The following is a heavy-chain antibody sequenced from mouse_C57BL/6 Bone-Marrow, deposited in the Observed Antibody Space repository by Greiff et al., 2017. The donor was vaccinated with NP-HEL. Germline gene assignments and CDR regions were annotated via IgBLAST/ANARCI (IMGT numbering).Heavy chain of an antibody. CDR1: GFSLTSYA. Sequence: VQLQESGPGLVAPSQSLSITCTVSGFSLTSYAISWVRQPPGKGLEWLGVIWTGGGTNYNSAIKSRLSISKDNSKSQVFLKMNSLQTDDTARYYCARNFYGSSFYYFDYWGQGTTLTVSS. D-gene: IGHD1-1*01. CDR3: ARNFYGSSFYYFDY. CDR2: IWTGGGT. V-gene: IGHV2-9-1*01. J-gene: IGHJ2*01.